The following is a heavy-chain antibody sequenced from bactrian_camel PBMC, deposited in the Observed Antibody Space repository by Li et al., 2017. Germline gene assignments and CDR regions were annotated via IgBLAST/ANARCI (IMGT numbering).Heavy chain of an antibody. CDR1: GFTAPRVC. D-gene: IGHD3*01. V-gene: IGHV3S67*01. CDR3: AAEVGYGCYRSSRCYPNGNCDY. Sequence: DVQLVESGGGSAQTGGSLTLSCAASGFTAPRVCMGWFRQAPGKKREGIAAIGSDGATTYSDSVKGRFTISRDNAKNTLYLQMNSLRPEDTAMYYCAAEVGYGCYRSSRCYPNGNCDYWGQGTQVTVS. J-gene: IGHJ4*01. CDR2: IGSDGAT.